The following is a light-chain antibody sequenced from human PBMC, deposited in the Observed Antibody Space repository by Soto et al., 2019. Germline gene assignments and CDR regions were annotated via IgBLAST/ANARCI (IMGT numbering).Light chain of an antibody. Sequence: DIQMTQSPSSLSASLGDRVTITCRASQSISRHLNWYQQKPGKAPRLLIYAASSLQSGVPSRFSGSGSGTDFILTITGLQPEDSATYYCQQTYNMPRTFGPGTKVD. J-gene: IGKJ3*01. CDR2: AAS. CDR1: QSISRH. CDR3: QQTYNMPRT. V-gene: IGKV1-39*01.